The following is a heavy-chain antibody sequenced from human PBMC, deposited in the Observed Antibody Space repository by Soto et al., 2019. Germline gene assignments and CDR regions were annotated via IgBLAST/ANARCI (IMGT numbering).Heavy chain of an antibody. CDR3: SRPYSSSRYFDP. CDR1: GFTFSKSW. Sequence: PGGSLRLSCVASGFTFSKSWMNWVRQAPGRGLQWVANINQDGSEKSYVDSVKGRFTISRDNARNSLFLQMDSLGVDDTAVYFCSRPYSSSRYFDPWGQGALVTVYS. CDR2: INQDGSEK. J-gene: IGHJ5*02. D-gene: IGHD6-13*01. V-gene: IGHV3-7*01.